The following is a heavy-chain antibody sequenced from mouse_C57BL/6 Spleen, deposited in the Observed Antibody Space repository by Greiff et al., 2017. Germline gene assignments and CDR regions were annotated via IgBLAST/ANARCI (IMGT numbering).Heavy chain of an antibody. CDR2: INYDGSST. Sequence: EVKLMESEGGLVQPGSSMKLSCTASGFTFSDYYMAWVRQVPEKGLEWVANINYDGSSTYYLDSLKSRFIISRDNAKNILYLQMSSLKSEDTATYYCAREGDYGSRAMDYWGQGTSVTVSS. CDR3: AREGDYGSRAMDY. J-gene: IGHJ4*01. V-gene: IGHV5-16*01. D-gene: IGHD1-1*01. CDR1: GFTFSDYY.